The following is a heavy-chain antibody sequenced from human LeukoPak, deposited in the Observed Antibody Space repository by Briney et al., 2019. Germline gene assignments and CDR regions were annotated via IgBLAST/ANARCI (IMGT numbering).Heavy chain of an antibody. J-gene: IGHJ4*02. Sequence: QTGGSLRLSCAASGFTFSDHYMDWVRQAPGKGLEWVGRTRNKANSYTTEYAASVKGRFTISRDDSKNSLYLQMYSLKTEDTAVYYCARVLGYSGYDLAYWGQGTLVTVSS. CDR1: GFTFSDHY. D-gene: IGHD5-12*01. CDR2: TRNKANSYTT. V-gene: IGHV3-72*01. CDR3: ARVLGYSGYDLAY.